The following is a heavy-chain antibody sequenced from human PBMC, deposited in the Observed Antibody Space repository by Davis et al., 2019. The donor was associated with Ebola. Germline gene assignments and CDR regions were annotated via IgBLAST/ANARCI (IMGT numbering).Heavy chain of an antibody. CDR2: IYNKGST. Sequence: SETLSLTCTVSGGSISGYYWSWIRQPPGKGLEWIAYIYNKGSTSYNPSLKSRVTISVDTSKNQFSLKLSSVTATDTAVYYCARQVAAAGTLFYSWFDPWGQGTLVTVSS. V-gene: IGHV4-59*08. CDR1: GGSISGYY. CDR3: ARQVAAAGTLFYSWFDP. D-gene: IGHD6-13*01. J-gene: IGHJ5*02.